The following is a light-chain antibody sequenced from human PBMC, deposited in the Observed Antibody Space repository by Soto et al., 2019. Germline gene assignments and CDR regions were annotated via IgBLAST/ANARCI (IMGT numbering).Light chain of an antibody. CDR2: GAS. CDR3: QQYGSSPPT. V-gene: IGKV3-20*01. J-gene: IGKJ1*01. CDR1: QTVNSNY. Sequence: EIVLTQSPGTLSLSPGERGTLSCMASQTVNSNYLAWYQRKPGQAPRLLIYGASNRATDIPHRFSGSGSGTVFTLTITRLEPEDFEVYYCQQYGSSPPTFGQGTKVEIK.